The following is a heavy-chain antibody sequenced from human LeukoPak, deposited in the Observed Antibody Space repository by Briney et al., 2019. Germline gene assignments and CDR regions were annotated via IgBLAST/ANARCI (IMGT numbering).Heavy chain of an antibody. CDR3: ARLRGKSGSLNRVYYYYYMDV. CDR1: GGSFSGYY. D-gene: IGHD1-26*01. CDR2: INHSGST. Sequence: SETLSLTCAVYGGSFSGYYWSWIRQPPGKGLEWIGEINHSGSTNYNPSLKSRVTISVDTSKNQFSLKLSSVTAADTAVYYCARLRGKSGSLNRVYYYYYMDVWGKGTTVTISS. V-gene: IGHV4-34*01. J-gene: IGHJ6*03.